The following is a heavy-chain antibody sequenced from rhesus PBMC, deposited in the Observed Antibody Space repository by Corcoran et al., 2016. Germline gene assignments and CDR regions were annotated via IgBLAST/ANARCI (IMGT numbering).Heavy chain of an antibody. J-gene: IGHJ4*01. V-gene: IGHV3-103*01. Sequence: EVQLVETGGGLVQPGGSLRLSCAASGVTFSSHAMQWVRQAGGRGLWWISGSNGGGGSTYYAASVKGRFTISRDNAKNMLYLQMNSLRAEDTAVYYCAKSLFDYWGQGVLVTVSS. CDR2: SNGGGGST. CDR3: AKSLFDY. CDR1: GVTFSSHA.